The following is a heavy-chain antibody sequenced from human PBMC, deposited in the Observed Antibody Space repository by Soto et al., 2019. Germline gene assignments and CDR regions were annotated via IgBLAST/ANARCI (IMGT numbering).Heavy chain of an antibody. CDR3: AKDLGHGGRGAFDI. Sequence: QVQLVESGGGVVQPGRSLRLSCAAPGFTFSSYGMHWVRQAPGKGLEWVALISYDGSNKYYADSVKGRFTISRDNSKNTLYLQMNSLRTEDTAVYYCAKDLGHGGRGAFDIWGQGTMVTVSS. V-gene: IGHV3-30*18. J-gene: IGHJ3*02. CDR2: ISYDGSNK. CDR1: GFTFSSYG. D-gene: IGHD7-27*01.